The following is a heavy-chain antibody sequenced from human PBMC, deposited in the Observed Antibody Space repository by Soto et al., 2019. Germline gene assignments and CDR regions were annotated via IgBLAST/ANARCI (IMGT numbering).Heavy chain of an antibody. CDR3: AKERGRYRNFAMDV. CDR1: GFTFSDYG. CDR2: ISSDVSFV. J-gene: IGHJ6*02. Sequence: GGSLRLSCVVSGFTFSDYGFHWFRQAPGNGLDWVAAISSDVSFVYYAYSLRCRFTISRDNSRNTLDLQMNTLRHEDTAVYYFAKERGRYRNFAMDVWGQGASVTVSS. D-gene: IGHD1-1*01. V-gene: IGHV3-30*18.